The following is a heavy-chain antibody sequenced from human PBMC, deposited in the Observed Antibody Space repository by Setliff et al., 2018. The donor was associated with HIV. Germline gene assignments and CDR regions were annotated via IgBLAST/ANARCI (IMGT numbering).Heavy chain of an antibody. V-gene: IGHV4-4*07. D-gene: IGHD3-16*01. Sequence: PSETLSLTCTVSGGSISNYYWSWIRLPAGKGLEWIGQIHTTGSTNYNPSLKSRVTISMDTSKNQFSLNLNSVTATDTAVYYCAKRTFGSGRLDPWGQGTLVTVSS. J-gene: IGHJ5*02. CDR3: AKRTFGSGRLDP. CDR1: GGSISNYY. CDR2: IHTTGST.